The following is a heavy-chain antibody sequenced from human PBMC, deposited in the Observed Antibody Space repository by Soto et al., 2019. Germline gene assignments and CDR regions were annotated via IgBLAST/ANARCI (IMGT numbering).Heavy chain of an antibody. V-gene: IGHV3-9*01. J-gene: IGHJ4*02. Sequence: ESGGGLVQPGRSLRLSCAASGFTFDDYAMHWVRRVPGKGLEWVSSISWNSNIIGYADSVKGRFTISRDNAKNSLYLQMNSLRPEDTAVYYCAKGGPDGFCSGGRCYFDYWGQGTLVTVSS. CDR2: ISWNSNII. D-gene: IGHD2-15*01. CDR3: AKGGPDGFCSGGRCYFDY. CDR1: GFTFDDYA.